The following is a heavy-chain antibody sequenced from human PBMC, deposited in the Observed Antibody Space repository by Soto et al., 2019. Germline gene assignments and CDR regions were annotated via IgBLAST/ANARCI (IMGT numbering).Heavy chain of an antibody. D-gene: IGHD3-9*01. Sequence: QVQLQESGPELVKPSETLSLTCTVSGGSISSYYWSWIRQPQGKGLEWIGYIYYSGSTNYNPSLRSPVTISVDTSKNQFSLKLSSVTAADTAVYYCARVLPGLDYDMLTGYYDYWGQGTLVTVSS. CDR1: GGSISSYY. J-gene: IGHJ4*02. V-gene: IGHV4-59*01. CDR3: ARVLPGLDYDMLTGYYDY. CDR2: IYYSGST.